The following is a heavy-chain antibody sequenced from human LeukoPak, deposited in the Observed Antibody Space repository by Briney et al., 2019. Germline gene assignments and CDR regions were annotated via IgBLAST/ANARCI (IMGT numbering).Heavy chain of an antibody. Sequence: ASVKVSCKASGGTFSSYAISWVRQAPGQGLEWMGWISAYNGNTNYAQKLQGRVTMTTDTSTSTAYMELRSLRSDDTAVYYCARDLRDGYNFGYWGQGTLVTVSS. CDR1: GGTFSSYA. CDR2: ISAYNGNT. J-gene: IGHJ4*02. V-gene: IGHV1-18*01. CDR3: ARDLRDGYNFGY. D-gene: IGHD5-24*01.